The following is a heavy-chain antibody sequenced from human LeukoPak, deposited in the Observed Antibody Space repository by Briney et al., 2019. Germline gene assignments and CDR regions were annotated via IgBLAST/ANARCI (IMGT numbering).Heavy chain of an antibody. D-gene: IGHD6-19*01. CDR1: GGSISSYY. CDR3: ARVLHSGWPSPYYYYYGMDV. V-gene: IGHV4-59*01. CDR2: IYYSGST. Sequence: SETLFLTCTVSGGSISSYYWSWIRQPPGKGLEWIGYIYYSGSTNYNPSLKSRVTISVDTSKNQFSLKLSSVTAADTAVYYCARVLHSGWPSPYYYYYGMDVWGKGTTVTVSS. J-gene: IGHJ6*04.